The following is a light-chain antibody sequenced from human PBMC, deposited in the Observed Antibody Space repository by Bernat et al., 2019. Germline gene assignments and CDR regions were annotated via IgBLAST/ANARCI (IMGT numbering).Light chain of an antibody. V-gene: IGKV3-15*01. CDR3: QQFPSWPPFS. CDR2: GAS. J-gene: IGKJ5*01. Sequence: EVVMTQSPATLSVSPGESATLSCRASQSISSNLAWYQQKPGKAHRLLIYGASTRATGIPAKFSGSGSGTEFTLTLSSLQSEDFAFYYCQQFPSWPPFSFGHWTRLEIK. CDR1: QSISSN.